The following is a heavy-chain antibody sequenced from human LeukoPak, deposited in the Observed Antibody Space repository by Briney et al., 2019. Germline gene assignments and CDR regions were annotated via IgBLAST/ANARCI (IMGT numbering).Heavy chain of an antibody. J-gene: IGHJ4*02. CDR3: ARGLDSYDSSGQFVY. V-gene: IGHV4-39*01. CDR1: SGSISSSDFF. D-gene: IGHD3-22*01. CDR2: IYYSGST. Sequence: SETLSLTCAVSSGSISSSDFFWGWIRQPPGKGLEWIGNIYYSGSTYFNPSLKSRVTIFVDTSKNQFSLKLSSVTAADTAVYYCARGLDSYDSSGQFVYWGQGTLVTVSS.